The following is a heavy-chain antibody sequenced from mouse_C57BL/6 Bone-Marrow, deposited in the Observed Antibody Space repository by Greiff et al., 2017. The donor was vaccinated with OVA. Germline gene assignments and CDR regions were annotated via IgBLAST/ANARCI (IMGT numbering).Heavy chain of an antibody. D-gene: IGHD1-1*01. CDR2: IYPRSGNT. V-gene: IGHV1-81*01. Sequence: VQLVESGAELARPGASVKLSCKASGYTFTSYGISWVKQRTGQGLEWIGEIYPRSGNTYYNEKFKGKATLTADKSSSTAYMELRSLTSEDSAVYFCARTHYYGSRPMDYWGQGTSVTVSS. J-gene: IGHJ4*01. CDR1: GYTFTSYG. CDR3: ARTHYYGSRPMDY.